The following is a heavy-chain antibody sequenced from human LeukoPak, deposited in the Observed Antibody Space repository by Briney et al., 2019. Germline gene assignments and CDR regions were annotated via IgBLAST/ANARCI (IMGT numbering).Heavy chain of an antibody. CDR2: ISYDGSNK. CDR1: GFTFSSYA. D-gene: IGHD6-13*01. Sequence: PGGSLRLSCAASGFTFSSYAMHWARQAPGKGLEWVAVISYDGSNKYHADSVKGRFTISRDNSKNTLCLQMNSLRAEDTAVYYCARDYIAAAGKTYYYYGMDVWGQGTTVTVSS. J-gene: IGHJ6*02. V-gene: IGHV3-30-3*01. CDR3: ARDYIAAAGKTYYYYGMDV.